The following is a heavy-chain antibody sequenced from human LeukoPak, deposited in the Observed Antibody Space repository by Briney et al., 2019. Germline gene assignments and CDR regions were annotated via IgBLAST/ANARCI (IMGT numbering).Heavy chain of an antibody. CDR1: GFTFSSYW. D-gene: IGHD6-6*01. Sequence: TGGSLRLSCVASGFTFSSYWMRWVRQAPGKGREWVDNIKQDGSEKYYVGSVKGRFTISRDNDKNSLYLQMNRLRAEDTAVYHCARAINPMYSSSPFDYWGQGTLVTVSS. J-gene: IGHJ4*02. CDR2: IKQDGSEK. V-gene: IGHV3-7*01. CDR3: ARAINPMYSSSPFDY.